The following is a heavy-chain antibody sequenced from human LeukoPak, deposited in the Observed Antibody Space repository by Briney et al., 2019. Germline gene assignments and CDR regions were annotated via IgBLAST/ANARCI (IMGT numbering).Heavy chain of an antibody. Sequence: PGGSLRLSCAASGFTFSSYSMNWVRQAPGKGLEWVSSISSSSSYIYYADSVKGRFTISRDNAKNSLYLQMNSLGAEDTAVYYCARALRSMWGYMDVWGKGTTVTVSS. CDR3: ARALRSMWGYMDV. CDR1: GFTFSSYS. D-gene: IGHD2/OR15-2a*01. CDR2: ISSSSSYI. J-gene: IGHJ6*03. V-gene: IGHV3-21*01.